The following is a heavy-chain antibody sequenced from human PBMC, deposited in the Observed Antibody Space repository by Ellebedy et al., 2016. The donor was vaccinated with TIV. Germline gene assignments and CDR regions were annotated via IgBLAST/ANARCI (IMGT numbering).Heavy chain of an antibody. D-gene: IGHD2-2*01. CDR2: ISKSDTT. Sequence: PGGSLRLSCAGSGFTFNSYSMNWVRQAPGKGLEWISYISKSDTTYYADSVRGRLTISRDNAKRSLFLQMNSLRVEDTAVYYCARDTQFRTTSCLDYWGQGTLVTVSS. CDR1: GFTFNSYS. CDR3: ARDTQFRTTSCLDY. J-gene: IGHJ4*02. V-gene: IGHV3-48*01.